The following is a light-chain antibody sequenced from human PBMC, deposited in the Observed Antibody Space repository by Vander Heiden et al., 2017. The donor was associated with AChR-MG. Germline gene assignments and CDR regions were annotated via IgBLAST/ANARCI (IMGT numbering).Light chain of an antibody. CDR3: QVWDGSSDHRVV. CDR1: NIGIKD. CDR2: ADS. V-gene: IGLV3-21*02. Sequence: SYVLNQPPSVSVAPGQTARIPCGGNNIGIKDVHWYRQKPGQAPVLVVYADSDRPSGIPERISGSNSGNTATLTISRVEAGDEADYYCQVWDGSSDHRVVFGGGTKLTVL. J-gene: IGLJ2*01.